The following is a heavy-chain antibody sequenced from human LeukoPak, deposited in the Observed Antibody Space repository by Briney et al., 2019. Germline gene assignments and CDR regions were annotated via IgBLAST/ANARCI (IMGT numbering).Heavy chain of an antibody. D-gene: IGHD2-2*01. Sequence: PSETLSLTCAVYGGSFSGYYWSWIRQPPGKGLEWIGEINHSGSTNYNPSIKSRVTISVDTSKNQFSMKLSSVTAADTAVYYCARGPDIVVVPDNAFDIWGQGTMVTVSS. CDR2: INHSGST. V-gene: IGHV4-34*01. J-gene: IGHJ3*02. CDR3: ARGPDIVVVPDNAFDI. CDR1: GGSFSGYY.